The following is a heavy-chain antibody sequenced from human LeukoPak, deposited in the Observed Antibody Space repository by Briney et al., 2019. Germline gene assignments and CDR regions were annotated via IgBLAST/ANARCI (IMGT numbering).Heavy chain of an antibody. CDR1: GGSISSSGYY. CDR3: TRRSDRQGVTTSFDY. V-gene: IGHV4-39*01. Sequence: PSETLSLTCTVSGGSISSSGYYWRWIRQPPGKGLEWIGTIYYSGSTYYNPSLKSRVTISVDTSKNQVSLKLSSVTATDTALYYCTRRSDRQGVTTSFDYWGQGTLVTVSS. D-gene: IGHD1-26*01. CDR2: IYYSGST. J-gene: IGHJ4*02.